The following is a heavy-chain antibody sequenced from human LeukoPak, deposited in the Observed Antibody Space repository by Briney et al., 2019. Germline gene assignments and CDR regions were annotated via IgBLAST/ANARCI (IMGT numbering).Heavy chain of an antibody. Sequence: GGSLRLSCAASGFTVSSNYMSWVRQAPGKGLEWVSGISGSGGSTYYADSVKGRFTISRDNSKNTLYLQMNSLRADDTAVYYCAKSVLSGGSYYDYWGQGTLVTVSS. D-gene: IGHD2-15*01. J-gene: IGHJ4*02. V-gene: IGHV3-23*01. CDR2: ISGSGGST. CDR1: GFTVSSNY. CDR3: AKSVLSGGSYYDY.